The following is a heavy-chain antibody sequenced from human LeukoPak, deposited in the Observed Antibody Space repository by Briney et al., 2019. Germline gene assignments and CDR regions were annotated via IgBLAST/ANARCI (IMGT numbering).Heavy chain of an antibody. J-gene: IGHJ5*02. CDR2: ISDSGDIT. CDR3: ARVAWSGGYNWFDP. D-gene: IGHD3-3*01. CDR1: GFTFNNYA. Sequence: PGGSLRLSCAVSGFTFNNYAMSWVRQAPGKGLEWVSAISDSGDITYYADSVEGRFTISRDNSKNTLYLQMNNLRAEDTAVYYCARVAWSGGYNWFDPWGQGTLVTVSS. V-gene: IGHV3-23*01.